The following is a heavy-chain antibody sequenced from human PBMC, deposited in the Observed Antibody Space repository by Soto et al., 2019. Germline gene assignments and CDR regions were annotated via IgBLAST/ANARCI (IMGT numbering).Heavy chain of an antibody. CDR3: ARRPTYGMDV. Sequence: SETLSLTCAVYGGSFSGYYWSWIRQPPGKGLEWIGEINHSGSTNYNPSLKSRVTISVDTSKNQFSLKLSSVTAADTAVYYCARRPTYGMDVWGQGTTVTV. J-gene: IGHJ6*02. CDR1: GGSFSGYY. CDR2: INHSGST. V-gene: IGHV4-34*01. D-gene: IGHD2-21*01.